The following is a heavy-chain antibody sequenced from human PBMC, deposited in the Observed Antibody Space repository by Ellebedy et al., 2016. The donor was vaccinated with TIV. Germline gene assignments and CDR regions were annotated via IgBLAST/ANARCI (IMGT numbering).Heavy chain of an antibody. Sequence: GESLKISCAVSGFTVRSKYMNWVRQAPGKGLEWVSLIYSVGDTYYADSVKGRFTISRDNPKNTLFLQMNSLRAEDTAVFYCAKSPKDHFYHGLDVWGQGTTVTVSS. J-gene: IGHJ6*02. CDR1: GFTVRSKY. CDR3: AKSPKDHFYHGLDV. D-gene: IGHD1-14*01. CDR2: IYSVGDT. V-gene: IGHV3-53*01.